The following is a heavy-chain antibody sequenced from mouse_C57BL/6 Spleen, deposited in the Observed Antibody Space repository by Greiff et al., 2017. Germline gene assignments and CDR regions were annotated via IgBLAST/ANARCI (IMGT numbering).Heavy chain of an antibody. CDR3: SSSDYGSSASFAS. V-gene: IGHV1-59*01. J-gene: IGHJ3*01. CDR1: GYTFTSYW. D-gene: IGHD1-1*01. Sequence: VQLQQPGAELARPGTSVKLSCKASGYTFTSYWMHWVKQRPGQGLEWIGVIDPSDSYTNYNHKFKGKATFTGDTSSSTAYMQLSSLTSEDSAVYYCSSSDYGSSASFASRRTGTLATVSA. CDR2: IDPSDSYT.